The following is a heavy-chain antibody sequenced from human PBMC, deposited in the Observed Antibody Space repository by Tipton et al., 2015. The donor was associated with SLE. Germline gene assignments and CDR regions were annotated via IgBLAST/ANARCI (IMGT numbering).Heavy chain of an antibody. V-gene: IGHV4-59*08. D-gene: IGHD1-1*01. CDR3: ARGNSGFDY. Sequence: LRLSCTVSGGSISSHYWSWIRQPPGKGLEWIRYIYYSGSTNYNPSLKSRVTMSVDTSKNQFSLTLTSVTAADTAVYYCARGNSGFDYWGQGNLVTVSS. CDR2: IYYSGST. CDR1: GGSISSHY. J-gene: IGHJ4*02.